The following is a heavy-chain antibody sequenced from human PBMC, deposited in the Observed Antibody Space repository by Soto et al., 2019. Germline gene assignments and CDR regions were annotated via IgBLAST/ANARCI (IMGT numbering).Heavy chain of an antibody. CDR1: GGSFSGYY. Sequence: SETLSLTCAVYGGSFSGYYWSWIRQPPGKGLEWIGEINHSGSTNYNPSLKSRVTISVDTSKNQFSLKLSSVTAADTAVYYCASRQVLSYYYYGMDVWRQGTTVTVSS. CDR2: INHSGST. CDR3: ASRQVLSYYYYGMDV. V-gene: IGHV4-34*01. J-gene: IGHJ6*02. D-gene: IGHD2-8*01.